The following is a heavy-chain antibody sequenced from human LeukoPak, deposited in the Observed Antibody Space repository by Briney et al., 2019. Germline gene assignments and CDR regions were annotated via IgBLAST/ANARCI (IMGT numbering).Heavy chain of an antibody. V-gene: IGHV1-18*01. D-gene: IGHD6-13*01. CDR2: ISAYNGNT. CDR1: GYTFTSYG. Sequence: ASVTVSCKASGYTFTSYGISWVRQAPGQGLEWMGWISAYNGNTNYAQKLQGSVTMTPDTSTSTAYMELRSLRSDDTAVYYCAREGYSSSWYEGGYYFDYWGQGTLVTVSS. J-gene: IGHJ4*02. CDR3: AREGYSSSWYEGGYYFDY.